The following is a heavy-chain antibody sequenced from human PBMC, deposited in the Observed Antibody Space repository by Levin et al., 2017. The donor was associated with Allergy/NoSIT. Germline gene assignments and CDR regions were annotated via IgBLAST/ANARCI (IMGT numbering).Heavy chain of an antibody. V-gene: IGHV3-49*03. CDR1: GFTFGDYA. CDR2: IRSKAYGGTT. CDR3: TRDLRFGELLVVGFGYYYMDV. Sequence: PRGSLRLSCTASGFTFGDYAMSWFRQAPGKGLEWVGFIRSKAYGGTTEYAASVKGRFTISRDDSKSIAYLQMNSLKTEDTAVYYCTRDLRFGELLVVGFGYYYMDVWGKGTTVTVSS. D-gene: IGHD3-10*01. J-gene: IGHJ6*03.